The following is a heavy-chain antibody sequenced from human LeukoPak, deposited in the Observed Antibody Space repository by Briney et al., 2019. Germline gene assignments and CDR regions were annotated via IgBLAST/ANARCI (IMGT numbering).Heavy chain of an antibody. J-gene: IGHJ5*02. V-gene: IGHV4-59*01. D-gene: IGHD4-23*01. CDR3: ARDLYGGISGWFDP. CDR2: IYYSGST. CDR1: GGSISSYY. Sequence: SETLSLTCTVSGGSISSYYWSWIRQPPGKGLEWIGYIYYSGSTNYNPSLKSRVTISVDTSKNQFSLKLSSVTAADTAVYYCARDLYGGISGWFDPWGEGPLVTVSS.